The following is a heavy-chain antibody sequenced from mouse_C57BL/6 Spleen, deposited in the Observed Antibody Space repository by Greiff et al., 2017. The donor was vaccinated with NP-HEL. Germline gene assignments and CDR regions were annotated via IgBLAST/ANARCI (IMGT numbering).Heavy chain of an antibody. J-gene: IGHJ3*01. CDR2: IRLKSDNFAT. CDR1: GFTFSNYW. Sequence: EVKLLESGGGLVQPGGSMKLSCVASGFTFSNYWMNWVRQSPEKGLEWVAQIRLKSDNFATHYAESVKGRFTISRDDSKSSVYLQMNNLRAEDTGSDYCTGGGAWFAYWGQGTLVTVSA. CDR3: TGGGAWFAY. V-gene: IGHV6-3*01.